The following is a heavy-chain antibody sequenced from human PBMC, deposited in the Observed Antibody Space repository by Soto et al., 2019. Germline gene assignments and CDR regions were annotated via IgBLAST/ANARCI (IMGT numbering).Heavy chain of an antibody. D-gene: IGHD1-1*01. J-gene: IGHJ3*02. Sequence: QLQLQESGPGLVKPSETLSLTCTVSGGSISSSSYYWGWIRQPPGKGLEWIGSIYYSGSTYYNPSLKSRVTLSVDTSKNQFSLKLSSVTAADTAVYYCARRDNWNVNAFDIWGQGTMVTVSS. CDR3: ARRDNWNVNAFDI. V-gene: IGHV4-39*01. CDR2: IYYSGST. CDR1: GGSISSSSYY.